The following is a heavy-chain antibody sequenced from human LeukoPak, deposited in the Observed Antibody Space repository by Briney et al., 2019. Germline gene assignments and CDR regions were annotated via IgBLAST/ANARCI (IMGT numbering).Heavy chain of an antibody. V-gene: IGHV4-61*01. CDR1: GGSISSSSYY. J-gene: IGHJ4*02. CDR2: IYYSGST. D-gene: IGHD4-17*01. Sequence: SETLSLTCTVSGGSISSSSYYWSWIRQPPGKGLEWIGYIYYSGSTNYNPSLKSRVTISVDTSKNQFSLKLSSVTAADTAVYYCARGDDDYGDYGPRAHYYFDYWGQGTLVTVSS. CDR3: ARGDDDYGDYGPRAHYYFDY.